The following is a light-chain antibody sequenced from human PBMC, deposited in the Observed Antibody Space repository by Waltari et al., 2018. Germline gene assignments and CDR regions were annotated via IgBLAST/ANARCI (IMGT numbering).Light chain of an antibody. J-gene: IGLJ2*01. CDR2: ANT. CDR3: QSYDSSLSAVV. V-gene: IGLV1-40*01. CDR1: SSNIGEGYV. Sequence: QSVLPPPPPVSGAPGQRVTIPCTGSSSNIGEGYVGNWYQQLPATAPKLLIYANTNRPSGVPDRFSGSKSGTSASLAITGLQAEDEAEYYCQSYDSSLSAVVFGGGTKLTVL.